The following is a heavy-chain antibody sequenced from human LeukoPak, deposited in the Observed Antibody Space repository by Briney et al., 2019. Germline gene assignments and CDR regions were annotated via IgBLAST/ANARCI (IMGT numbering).Heavy chain of an antibody. Sequence: GSMKVSCKASGYTFTSHYMPWVRQAPGQGLEWMGIINPSGGSTSYAQKFQGRVTMTRDTSTSTVYMELSSLRSEDTAVYYCARDWGVRVIGAGEGNGDYWGQGTLVTVSS. CDR2: INPSGGST. D-gene: IGHD3-16*02. V-gene: IGHV1-46*01. J-gene: IGHJ4*02. CDR3: ARDWGVRVIGAGEGNGDY. CDR1: GYTFTSHY.